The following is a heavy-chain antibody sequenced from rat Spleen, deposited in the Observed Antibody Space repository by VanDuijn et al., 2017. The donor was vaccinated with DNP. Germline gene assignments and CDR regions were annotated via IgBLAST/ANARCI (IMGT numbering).Heavy chain of an antibody. J-gene: IGHJ2*01. CDR1: GFSFSDYN. D-gene: IGHD4-3*01. Sequence: EVQLVGSGGGLVQPGRSLKLSCAASGFSFSDYNLAWVRQAPKEGLEWVATISYDGGSTYYRDSVKGRFTISRDNAKGTLHLQMDSLRSEDTATYYCVRWNSGHFDYWGQGVMVTVSS. CDR3: VRWNSGHFDY. V-gene: IGHV5-7*01. CDR2: ISYDGGST.